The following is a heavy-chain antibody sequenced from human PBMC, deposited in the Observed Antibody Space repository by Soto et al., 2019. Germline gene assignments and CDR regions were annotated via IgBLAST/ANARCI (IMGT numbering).Heavy chain of an antibody. V-gene: IGHV4-59*01. CDR3: ARTLGGYLDS. Sequence: PSETLSVTCTVSGGSISSYYWSWIRQPPGKGLEWIGYIYYSGSTNYNPSLKSRVTISVDTSKNQFSLKLSSVTAADTAVYYCARTLGGYLDSWGQGTLVTVSS. CDR1: GGSISSYY. D-gene: IGHD3-10*01. CDR2: IYYSGST. J-gene: IGHJ4*02.